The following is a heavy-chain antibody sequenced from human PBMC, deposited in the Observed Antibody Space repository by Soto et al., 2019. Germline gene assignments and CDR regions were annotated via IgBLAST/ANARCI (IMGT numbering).Heavy chain of an antibody. CDR2: LQTDGSHP. CDR3: ARGGDPDY. J-gene: IGHJ4*02. V-gene: IGHV3-74*01. Sequence: EVQLVESGGGLVQPGGSLRLSCVASGFTFDYYWMHWVRQAPGEGLMWVSRLQTDGSHPDYADSVKGRFTISRDKGKKTLYLKMNNLRAEDTAVYYCARGGDPDYWRQGTMVTVSS. CDR1: GFTFDYYW.